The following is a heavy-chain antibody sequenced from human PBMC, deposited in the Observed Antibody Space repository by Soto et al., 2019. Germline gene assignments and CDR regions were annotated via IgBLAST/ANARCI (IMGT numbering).Heavy chain of an antibody. CDR3: VRSVEGHFDY. Sequence: EVQLVESGGGLVQPGGSLRVSCAASGFRFSIYSMNWVLQAPGKGLEWSSYITSDTNTIKYADSVKGRFTISRDNAKNSLYLQMNSLRDEDTAVYYRVRSVEGHFDYWGQGTVVTVSS. J-gene: IGHJ4*02. CDR2: ITSDTNTI. CDR1: GFRFSIYS. D-gene: IGHD6-19*01. V-gene: IGHV3-48*02.